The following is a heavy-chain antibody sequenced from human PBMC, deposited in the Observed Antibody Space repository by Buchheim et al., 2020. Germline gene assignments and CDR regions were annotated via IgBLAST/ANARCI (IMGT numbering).Heavy chain of an antibody. CDR3: AREGSQKYYYYHYYMDV. Sequence: EVQLVESGGGLVQPGGSLRLSCAASGFTFSSYWMSWVRQAPGKGLEWVANIKQDGSEKYYVDSVKGRFTISRDNAKNSLYLQMNSLRAEDTAVYYCAREGSQKYYYYHYYMDVWGKGTT. J-gene: IGHJ6*03. V-gene: IGHV3-7*01. CDR1: GFTFSSYW. CDR2: IKQDGSEK.